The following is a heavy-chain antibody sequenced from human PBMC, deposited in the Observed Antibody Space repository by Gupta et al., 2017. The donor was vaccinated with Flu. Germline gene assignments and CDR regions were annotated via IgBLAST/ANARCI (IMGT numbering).Heavy chain of an antibody. CDR3: ARQWSSGYHANWFDP. V-gene: IGHV4-31*03. J-gene: IGHJ5*02. CDR2: IYYSGST. D-gene: IGHD3-22*01. CDR1: GGSISSDSYY. Sequence: QVQLQESGPGLVKPSQTLSLTCTVSGGSISSDSYYWSWIRQHPGKGLEWIGYIYYSGSTYYNPSLKSRVTMSVDTSKNQFSLKLSSVTAADTAVYYCARQWSSGYHANWFDPWGQGTLVTVSS.